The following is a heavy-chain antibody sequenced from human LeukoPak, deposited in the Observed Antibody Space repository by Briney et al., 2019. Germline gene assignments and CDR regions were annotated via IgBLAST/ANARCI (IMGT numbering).Heavy chain of an antibody. CDR1: GGTFSSYT. J-gene: IGHJ3*02. V-gene: IGHV1-69*02. CDR2: VIPILGIA. D-gene: IGHD2-2*01. Sequence: GASVKVSCKASGGTFSSYTISWVRQAPGQGLEWMGRVIPILGIANYVQKFQGRGTITADKSTSTAYMELSSLRSEDTAVYYCATLSHCSSTSCDDAFDIWGQGTMVTVSS. CDR3: ATLSHCSSTSCDDAFDI.